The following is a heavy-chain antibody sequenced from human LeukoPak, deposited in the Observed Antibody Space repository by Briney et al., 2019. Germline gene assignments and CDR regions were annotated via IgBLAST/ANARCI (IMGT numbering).Heavy chain of an antibody. CDR1: GYTFTSYY. D-gene: IGHD2-2*01. CDR2: INPSGGTT. V-gene: IGHV1-46*01. J-gene: IGHJ5*02. CDR3: ARDRCSSTSCYVEGPSDSYNWFDP. Sequence: ASVKVSCKASGYTFTSYYMHWVRQAPGQGLEWMGIINPSGGTTTYAQKFQGRVTMTRDTSTSTVYMELSSLRSEDTAMYYCARDRCSSTSCYVEGPSDSYNWFDPWGQGTLVTVSS.